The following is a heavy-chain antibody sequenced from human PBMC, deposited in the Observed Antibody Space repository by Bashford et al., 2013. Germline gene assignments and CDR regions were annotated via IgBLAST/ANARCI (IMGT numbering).Heavy chain of an antibody. CDR3: ARAHYVGNLNFWNFDI. Sequence: SETLSLTCTVSGDSVSSGNKYWSWVRQPPGKGRGIHWVVSITVGTTYYDSSLRESSHHIPRTRPRTSSPSRLTSVTTADTAVYYCARAHYVGNLNFWNFDIWGR. CDR2: SITVGTT. J-gene: IGHJ2*01. V-gene: IGHV4-61*01. D-gene: IGHD4-23*01. CDR1: GDSVSSGNKY.